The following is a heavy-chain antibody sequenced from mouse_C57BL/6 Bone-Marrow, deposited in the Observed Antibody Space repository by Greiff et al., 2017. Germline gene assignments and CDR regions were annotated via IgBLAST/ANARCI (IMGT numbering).Heavy chain of an antibody. CDR1: GFNIKDYY. CDR3: ARGLPRRLYFAMDY. V-gene: IGHV14-2*01. J-gene: IGHJ4*01. CDR2: IDPEDGET. Sequence: VQLQQSGAELVKPGASVKLSCTASGFNIKDYYMHWVQPRTEQGLEWIGRIDPEDGETKYAPQFHSNASITADPTSNTAYLQLSSLTSEDTAVYYCARGLPRRLYFAMDYWGQGTSVTVSS. D-gene: IGHD2-2*01.